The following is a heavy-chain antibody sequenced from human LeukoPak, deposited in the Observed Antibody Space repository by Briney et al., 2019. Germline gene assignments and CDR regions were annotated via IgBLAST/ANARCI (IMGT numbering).Heavy chain of an antibody. CDR3: TRGWSSAGVFDS. D-gene: IGHD6-19*01. V-gene: IGHV4-61*02. CDR2: VYISGNT. CDR1: GGSIKTGGYS. Sequence: PSETLSLTCTVSGGSIKTGGYSWTWIRQPAGKGLEWVGRVYISGNTDQNPSLKSRVTVSMDSSKNQFSLEMKSVTAADTAVYYCTRGWSSAGVFDSWGQGTVVTVSS. J-gene: IGHJ3*02.